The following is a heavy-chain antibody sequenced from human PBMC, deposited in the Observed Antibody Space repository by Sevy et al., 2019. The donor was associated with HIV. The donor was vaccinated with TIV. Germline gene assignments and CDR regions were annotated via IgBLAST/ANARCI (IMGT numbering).Heavy chain of an antibody. CDR1: GFTVNTNY. CDR2: IYSGGSI. Sequence: GGSLRLSCTASGFTVNTNYMSWVRQAPEKGLEWVSVIYSGGSIYYADSVKGRFTISRDNSKNTVYLQMNSLRAEDTAVYYCARFSGGSKGTAFDYWGQGTLVTVSS. CDR3: ARFSGGSKGTAFDY. D-gene: IGHD2-15*01. J-gene: IGHJ4*02. V-gene: IGHV3-53*01.